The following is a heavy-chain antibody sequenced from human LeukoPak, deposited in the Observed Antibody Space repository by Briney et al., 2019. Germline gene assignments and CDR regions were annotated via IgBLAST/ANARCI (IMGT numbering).Heavy chain of an antibody. CDR3: ARRILTVKTWEREGPFDY. D-gene: IGHD7-27*01. J-gene: IGHJ4*02. CDR1: GFTFSSYW. V-gene: IGHV3-7*01. CDR2: IKQDGSEK. Sequence: GGSLRLSCAASGFTFSSYWMSWVRQAPGRGLEWVANIKQDGSEKYYVDSVKGRFTISRDNAKNSLYLQMNSLRAEDTAVYYCARRILTVKTWEREGPFDYWGQGTLVTVSS.